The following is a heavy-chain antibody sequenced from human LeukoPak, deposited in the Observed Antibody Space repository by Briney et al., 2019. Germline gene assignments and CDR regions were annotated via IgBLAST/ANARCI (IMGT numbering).Heavy chain of an antibody. Sequence: GGSLRLSCAASGFTFSSYAMHWVRQAPGKGLEWVAVISYDGSNKYYADSVKGRFTISRDNSKNTLYLQMNSLRAEDTAVYYCARDSTTVVPPDYWGQGTLVTVSS. J-gene: IGHJ4*02. CDR3: ARDSTTVVPPDY. CDR1: GFTFSSYA. D-gene: IGHD4-23*01. V-gene: IGHV3-30-3*01. CDR2: ISYDGSNK.